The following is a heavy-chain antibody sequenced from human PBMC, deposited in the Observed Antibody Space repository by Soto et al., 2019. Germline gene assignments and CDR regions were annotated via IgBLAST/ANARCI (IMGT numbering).Heavy chain of an antibody. V-gene: IGHV3-48*01. CDR2: VSFSSKNI. CDR3: ARDRPTSIAAAGTYYYGMDV. D-gene: IGHD6-13*01. J-gene: IGHJ6*02. CDR1: GFTFSSHS. Sequence: GGSLRLSCAASGFTFSSHSMNWVRQAPGKGLEWVSYVSFSSKNIFYADSVKGRFTISRDNAKNSLYLQMNSLRAEDTAVYYCARDRPTSIAAAGTYYYGMDVWGQGTTVTVSS.